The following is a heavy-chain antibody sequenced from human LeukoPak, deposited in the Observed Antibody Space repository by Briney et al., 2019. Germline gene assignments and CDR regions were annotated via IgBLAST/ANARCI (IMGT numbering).Heavy chain of an antibody. CDR2: IYSGGST. J-gene: IGHJ4*02. CDR3: AKPPNYYDSSGYYSN. V-gene: IGHV3-66*04. Sequence: PGGSLRLSCAASGFTVSSNYMSWVRQAPGKGLEWVSVIYSGGSTYYADSVKGRFTISRDNSKNTLYLQMNSLRAEDTAVYYCAKPPNYYDSSGYYSNWGQGTLVTVSS. D-gene: IGHD3-22*01. CDR1: GFTVSSNY.